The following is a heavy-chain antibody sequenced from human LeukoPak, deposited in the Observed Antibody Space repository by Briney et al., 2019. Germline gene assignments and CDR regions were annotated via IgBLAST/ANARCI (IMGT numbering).Heavy chain of an antibody. D-gene: IGHD3-3*01. CDR2: ISSSGSII. V-gene: IGHV3-11*04. Sequence: GGSLGLSCAASGFTFSDYYMSWIRQAPGKGLEWVSYISSSGSIIYYADSVKGRFTISRDNAKNSLYLQMNSLRAEDTAVYYCARGDRDLLDYYYYMDVWGKGTTVTISS. J-gene: IGHJ6*03. CDR3: ARGDRDLLDYYYYMDV. CDR1: GFTFSDYY.